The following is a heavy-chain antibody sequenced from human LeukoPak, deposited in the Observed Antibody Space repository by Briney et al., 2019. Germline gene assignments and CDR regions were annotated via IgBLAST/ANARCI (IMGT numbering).Heavy chain of an antibody. CDR1: GYIFTSYG. CDR3: ARESVAGNVYYYYGLDV. J-gene: IGHJ6*02. Sequence: ASVKVSCKASGYIFTSYGISWVRQAPGQGLEWMVWISPYNGNTNYAQKFQGRVTMTTDTSTSTAYMELRSLRSDDTAVYYCARESVAGNVYYYYGLDVWGQGTTVTVSS. CDR2: ISPYNGNT. V-gene: IGHV1-18*01. D-gene: IGHD6-19*01.